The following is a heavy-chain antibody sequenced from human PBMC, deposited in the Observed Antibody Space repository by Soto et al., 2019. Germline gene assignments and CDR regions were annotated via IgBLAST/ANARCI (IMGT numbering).Heavy chain of an antibody. CDR1: GGSFSGYY. CDR3: ARDHKWDGMDV. D-gene: IGHD1-26*01. J-gene: IGHJ6*02. CDR2: INHSGST. Sequence: SETLSLTCAVYGGSFSGYYWSWIRQPPGKGLEWIGEINHSGSTNYNPSLKSRVTISVDTSKNQFSLKLSSVTAADTAVYYCARDHKWDGMDVWGQGTTVTVSS. V-gene: IGHV4-34*01.